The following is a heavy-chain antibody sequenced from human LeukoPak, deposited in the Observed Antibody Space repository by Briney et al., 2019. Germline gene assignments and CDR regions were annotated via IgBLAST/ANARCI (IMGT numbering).Heavy chain of an antibody. D-gene: IGHD6-6*01. Sequence: SQTLSLTCAISGGSVSSNSAAWNWIRQSPSRGLEWLGRTYYRSKWYNDYAVSVKSRITINPDTSKNQFSLQLNSVTPEDTAVYYCARDGRAARTHRYYYYMDVWGKGTTVTVSS. CDR2: TYYRSKWYN. V-gene: IGHV6-1*01. CDR3: ARDGRAARTHRYYYYMDV. J-gene: IGHJ6*03. CDR1: GGSVSSNSAA.